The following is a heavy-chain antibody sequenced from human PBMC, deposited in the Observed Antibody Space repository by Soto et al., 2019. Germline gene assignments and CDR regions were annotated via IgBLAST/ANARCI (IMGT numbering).Heavy chain of an antibody. Sequence: PGGSLTLSCAASGFTFSDYYMIWIRQAPGKGLEWVSYISDSGSTISYADSVKGRFTISRDNAKYSLYLQMNSLRAEDTAVYYCARSLPYDFWTGYPNWFDPLGQGTLVTVSS. V-gene: IGHV3-11*01. CDR1: GFTFSDYY. CDR3: ARSLPYDFWTGYPNWFDP. CDR2: ISDSGSTI. J-gene: IGHJ5*02. D-gene: IGHD3-3*01.